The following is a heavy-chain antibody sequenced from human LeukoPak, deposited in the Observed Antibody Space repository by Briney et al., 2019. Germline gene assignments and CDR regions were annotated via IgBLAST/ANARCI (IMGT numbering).Heavy chain of an antibody. CDR3: AREPNSGSYFDY. CDR1: GYTFTTDY. D-gene: IGHD1-26*01. CDR2: INPSGGST. Sequence: ASVKVSCKASGYTFTTDYIHWVRQAPGQGLEWMGIINPSGGSTTYAQKFQGRVIMTGDTSTSTVYMELRSLRSEDTAVYYCAREPNSGSYFDYWGQGTLVTVSS. V-gene: IGHV1-46*01. J-gene: IGHJ4*02.